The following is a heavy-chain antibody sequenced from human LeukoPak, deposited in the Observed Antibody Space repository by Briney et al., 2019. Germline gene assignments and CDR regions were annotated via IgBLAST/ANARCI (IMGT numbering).Heavy chain of an antibody. CDR3: ARAEDYGGKLFSDY. D-gene: IGHD4-23*01. V-gene: IGHV1-2*06. CDR1: GYTFTGYY. CDR2: INPNSGGT. J-gene: IGHJ4*02. Sequence: ASVKVSCKASGYTFTGYYMHLVRQAPGQGLEWMGRINPNSGGTNYAQKFQGRVTMTRDTSISTAYMELSRLRSDDTAVYYCARAEDYGGKLFSDYWGQGTLVTVSS.